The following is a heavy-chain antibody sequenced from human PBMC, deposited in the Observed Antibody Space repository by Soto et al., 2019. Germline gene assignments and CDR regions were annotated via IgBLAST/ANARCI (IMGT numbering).Heavy chain of an antibody. Sequence: PGGSLRLSCAASGFTFSSYSMNWVRQAPGKGLEWVSTISGSGSTTYYADSVKGRFTISRDNSKNTLYLQMNSLRAEDTAVYYCAKDQGSSWYEIDYWGQGTLVTVSS. J-gene: IGHJ4*02. CDR3: AKDQGSSWYEIDY. V-gene: IGHV3-23*01. CDR1: GFTFSSYS. CDR2: ISGSGSTT. D-gene: IGHD6-13*01.